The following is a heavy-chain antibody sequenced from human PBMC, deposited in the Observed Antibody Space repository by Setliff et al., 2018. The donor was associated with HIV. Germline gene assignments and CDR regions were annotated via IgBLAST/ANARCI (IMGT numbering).Heavy chain of an antibody. J-gene: IGHJ4*02. V-gene: IGHV3-7*01. CDR2: INQDGSHK. D-gene: IGHD2-8*01. CDR3: TKNLYTSRWSPLDY. Sequence: GGSLRLSCAASGCSFNNYWIVWVRQAPGKGLEWVANINQDGSHKYYVDSVKGRFTISRDNAKNSLYLQMDSLRVEDTAVYYCTKNLYTSRWSPLDYWGQGTLVTVSS. CDR1: GCSFNNYW.